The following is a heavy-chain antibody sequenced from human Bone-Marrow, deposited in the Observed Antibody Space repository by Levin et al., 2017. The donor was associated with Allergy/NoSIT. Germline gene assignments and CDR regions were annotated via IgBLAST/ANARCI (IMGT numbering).Heavy chain of an antibody. V-gene: IGHV3-11*01. CDR2: ISSSESVT. CDR1: GFTVSHPY. D-gene: IGHD4-17*01. CDR3: ASSATVTTFDY. J-gene: IGHJ4*02. Sequence: LSLTCAASGFTVSHPYMSWIRQAPGKGLEWISYISSSESVTYYADSVKGRFTISRDNAKNSLHLQMNSLRVEDTAVYYCASSATVTTFDYWGQGTLVTVSS.